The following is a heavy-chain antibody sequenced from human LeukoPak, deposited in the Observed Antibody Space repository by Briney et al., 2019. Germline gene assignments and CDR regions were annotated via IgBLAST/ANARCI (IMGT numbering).Heavy chain of an antibody. J-gene: IGHJ4*02. CDR3: ARVAPYRAAAGSGYFDY. D-gene: IGHD6-13*01. V-gene: IGHV1-18*01. CDR1: GYTFTSYG. CDR2: ISAYNGNT. Sequence: GASVKVSCKACGYTFTSYGISWVRQAPGQGLEWMGWISAYNGNTNYAQKFQGRVTMTRDTSTSTAYMELRSLRSDDTAVYYCARVAPYRAAAGSGYFDYWGQGTLVTVSS.